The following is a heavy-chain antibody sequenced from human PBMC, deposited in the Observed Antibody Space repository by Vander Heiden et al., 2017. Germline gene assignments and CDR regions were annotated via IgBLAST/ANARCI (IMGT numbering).Heavy chain of an antibody. CDR2: IDPGDSET. CDR3: ARLAVTLFDY. D-gene: IGHD4-17*01. J-gene: IGHJ4*02. V-gene: IGHV5-51*01. CDR1: GYRFPSYW. Sequence: ELQLVLSGAEVKQPGESLKISCTGSGYRFPSYWTGRVRPMPGKGREWMGIIDPGDSETRDSPSFQGQFTISADKSSSTAYLKWRSLKASDTAMYYGARLAVTLFDYWCQVTLVTVSS.